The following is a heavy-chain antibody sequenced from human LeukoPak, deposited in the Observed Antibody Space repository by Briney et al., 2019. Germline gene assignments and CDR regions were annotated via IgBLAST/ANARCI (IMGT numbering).Heavy chain of an antibody. CDR2: ISSSSSYI. CDR1: GFTFSSYS. CDR3: ARDDYDFWSGFDY. Sequence: GGSLRLSCAASGFTFSSYSMNWVRQAPGKGLEWVSSISSSSSYIYYADSVKGRFTISRDNAKNSLYLQMNSLRAEDTAVYYCARDDYDFWSGFDYWGQGTLVTVSS. J-gene: IGHJ4*02. D-gene: IGHD3-3*01. V-gene: IGHV3-21*01.